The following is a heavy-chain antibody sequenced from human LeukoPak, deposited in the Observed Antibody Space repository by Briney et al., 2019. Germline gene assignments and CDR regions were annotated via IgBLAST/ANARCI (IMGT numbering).Heavy chain of an antibody. V-gene: IGHV4-34*01. J-gene: IGHJ4*02. CDR3: ASGYGDYPSPFDY. Sequence: SETLSLTCAVFGGSFTGYYWSWIRQPPGKGLEWIGEINHSGSTNYNPSLKSRVTISVDTSKNQFSLKLSSVTAADTAVYYCASGYGDYPSPFDYWGQGTLVTVSS. D-gene: IGHD4-17*01. CDR2: INHSGST. CDR1: GGSFTGYY.